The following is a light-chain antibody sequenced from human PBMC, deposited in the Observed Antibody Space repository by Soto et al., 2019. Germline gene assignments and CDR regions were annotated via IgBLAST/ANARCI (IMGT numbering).Light chain of an antibody. Sequence: QSVLTQPASVSGSPGQSITISCTGASRDVGGNNYVSWYQQYPGKAPKLMVCDVSNRPSGVSNRFSGSKSGNTASLTISGLQAEDEADYYCSSFTGTSYVFGTGTKVTVL. V-gene: IGLV2-14*01. CDR2: DVS. CDR3: SSFTGTSYV. CDR1: SRDVGGNNY. J-gene: IGLJ1*01.